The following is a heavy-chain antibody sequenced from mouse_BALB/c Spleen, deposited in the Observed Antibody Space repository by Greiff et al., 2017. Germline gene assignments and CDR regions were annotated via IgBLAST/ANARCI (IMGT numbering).Heavy chain of an antibody. V-gene: IGHV2-9*02. CDR1: GFSLTSYG. CDR3: ARGAGGWFAY. D-gene: IGHD3-3*01. CDR2: IWAGGST. Sequence: VKLVESGPGLVAPSQSLSITCTVSGFSLTSYGVHWVRQPPGKGLEWLGVIWAGGSTNYNSALMSRLSISKDNSKSQVFLKMNSLQTDDTAMYYCARGAGGWFAYWGQGTLVTVSA. J-gene: IGHJ3*01.